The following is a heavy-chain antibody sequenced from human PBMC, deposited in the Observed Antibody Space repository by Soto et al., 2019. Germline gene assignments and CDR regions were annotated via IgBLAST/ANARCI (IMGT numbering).Heavy chain of an antibody. V-gene: IGHV4-59*11. CDR1: GDSISSHY. D-gene: IGHD6-19*01. J-gene: IGHJ5*02. CDR3: ANNVAVAGFCLDP. Sequence: QVQLHEAGPGLVKPSETLSLTCTVSGDSISSHYWSWIRQPPGKGLECIGHIYHSGCTRYNPSLRSRVTISVDTSKNQFFLKLRSVTAADTAVYYCANNVAVAGFCLDPWGQGILVTVSS. CDR2: IYHSGCT.